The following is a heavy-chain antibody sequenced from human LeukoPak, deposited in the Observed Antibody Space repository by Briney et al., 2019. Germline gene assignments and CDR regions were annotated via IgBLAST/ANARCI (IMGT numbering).Heavy chain of an antibody. CDR1: GFTFNSYA. D-gene: IGHD3-10*01. V-gene: IGHV3-23*01. Sequence: GGSLRLSCAASGFTFNSYAMSWVRQAPGKGLEWVSAISVSGGNTYYADSVKGRFTISRDNSKNTLYLQMNSLRAEDTAVYYCAKDWGDYGSGSYYRNWFDPWGQGTLVTVSS. CDR3: AKDWGDYGSGSYYRNWFDP. CDR2: ISVSGGNT. J-gene: IGHJ5*02.